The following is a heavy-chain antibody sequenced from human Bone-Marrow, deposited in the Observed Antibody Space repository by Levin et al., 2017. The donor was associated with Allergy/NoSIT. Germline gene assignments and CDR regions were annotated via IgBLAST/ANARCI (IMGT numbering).Heavy chain of an antibody. CDR1: GFTFTDYP. Sequence: GGSLRLSCAASGFTFTDYPLHWVRQAPGKGLECISSISGTGGTTSYAESVKGRFIVSRDNSKNTLYLQMGSLTVEDMAIYYCAITYNYGFDYWGQGTLVAVSS. D-gene: IGHD5-18*01. CDR2: ISGTGGTT. V-gene: IGHV3-64*02. J-gene: IGHJ4*02. CDR3: AITYNYGFDY.